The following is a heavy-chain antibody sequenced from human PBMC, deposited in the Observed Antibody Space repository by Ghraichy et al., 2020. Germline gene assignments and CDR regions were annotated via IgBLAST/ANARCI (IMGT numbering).Heavy chain of an antibody. CDR3: ARDGGGVSGWSRGFDS. Sequence: ASVKVSCKASGYSFSSHGVSWVRQAPGQGLEWMGWISAYNGDRNYPQRFQGRVTMTTDTSTSTAYMELRSLRSDDTAVYYCARDGGGVSGWSRGFDSWGQGTLVTVS. V-gene: IGHV1-18*01. D-gene: IGHD6-19*01. CDR2: ISAYNGDR. CDR1: GYSFSSHG. J-gene: IGHJ4*02.